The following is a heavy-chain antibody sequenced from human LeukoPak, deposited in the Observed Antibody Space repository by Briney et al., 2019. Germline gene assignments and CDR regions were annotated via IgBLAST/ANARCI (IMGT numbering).Heavy chain of an antibody. J-gene: IGHJ5*02. V-gene: IGHV3-9*01. CDR1: GFTFDDYA. Sequence: GRSLRLSCAASGFTFDDYAMHWVRQAPGKGLEWVSGISWNSGSIGYADSVKGRFTISRDNSKNTLYLQMNSLRAEDTAVYYCAKVAGYSYGLNWFDPWGQGTLVTVSS. CDR3: AKVAGYSYGLNWFDP. D-gene: IGHD5-18*01. CDR2: ISWNSGSI.